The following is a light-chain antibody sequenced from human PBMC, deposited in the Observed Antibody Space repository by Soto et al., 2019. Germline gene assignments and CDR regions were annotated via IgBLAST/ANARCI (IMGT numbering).Light chain of an antibody. V-gene: IGKV4-1*01. J-gene: IGKJ1*01. CDR3: HQYYSSPPT. Sequence: DIVLTQSPDSLAVSLGERATINCKSSHNILYSSDNKNYLSWYQQRPGQPPKLLFYWASTRESGVPERLSGRGSGTNFTLSIISLQDEDVAAYYGHQYYSSPPTFRQGTKLDTK. CDR2: WAS. CDR1: HNILYSSDNKNY.